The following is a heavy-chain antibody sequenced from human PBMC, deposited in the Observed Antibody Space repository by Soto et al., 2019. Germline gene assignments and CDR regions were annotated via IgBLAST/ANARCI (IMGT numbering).Heavy chain of an antibody. V-gene: IGHV4-4*02. CDR2: TYHSGST. CDR1: SGSISSGNW. CDR3: AREGDSGYVLGY. Sequence: QVQLQESGPGLVKPSGTLSLTCTVSSGSISSGNWWSWVRQPPGKGLEWIGETYHSGSTNYNPSLKSRVTILVDKSKNQFSLRLSSVTAADTAVYYCAREGDSGYVLGYWGQGTLVTVSS. D-gene: IGHD5-12*01. J-gene: IGHJ4*02.